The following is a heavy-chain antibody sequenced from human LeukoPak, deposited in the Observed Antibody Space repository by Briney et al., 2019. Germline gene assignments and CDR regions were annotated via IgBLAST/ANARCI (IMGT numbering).Heavy chain of an antibody. CDR3: ARVKRPGGAFDI. J-gene: IGHJ3*02. CDR1: GYTFTVYY. V-gene: IGHV1-2*02. CDR2: INPNSGGT. Sequence: AASVTVSCKASGYTFTVYYMHWVRQAPGQGREWMGWINPNSGGTNYAQKFQGRVTMTRDTSISTAYMELSRLRSDDTAVYYCARVKRPGGAFDIWGQGTMVTVSS. D-gene: IGHD1-14*01.